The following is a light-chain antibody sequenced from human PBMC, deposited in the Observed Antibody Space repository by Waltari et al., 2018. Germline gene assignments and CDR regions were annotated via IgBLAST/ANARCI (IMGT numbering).Light chain of an antibody. CDR1: RRAFGPYNY. V-gene: IGLV2-11*01. CDR2: DVS. Sequence: QSDLTQPPSASGSPAQSVTISSTGTRRAFGPYNYVSWYQQHPRKAPQLMIYDVSKRPSGVPDRFSGSKSGNTASLTISGLQAEDEADYYCCSYAGSYTWVFGGGTKLTVL. CDR3: CSYAGSYTWV. J-gene: IGLJ3*02.